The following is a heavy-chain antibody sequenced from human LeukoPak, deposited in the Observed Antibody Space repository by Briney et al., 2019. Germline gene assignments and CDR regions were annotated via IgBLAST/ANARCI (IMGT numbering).Heavy chain of an antibody. Sequence: ASVKVSCKASGYTFTGYYMHWVRQAPGQGLEWMGWISPNSGDTNYAQKFQGRVTMTRDTSISTVYMALSSLRSDDTAMYYCARIISYGGSDGFDLWGQGTMVTVSS. CDR3: ARIISYGGSDGFDL. CDR2: ISPNSGDT. D-gene: IGHD1-26*01. CDR1: GYTFTGYY. J-gene: IGHJ3*01. V-gene: IGHV1-2*02.